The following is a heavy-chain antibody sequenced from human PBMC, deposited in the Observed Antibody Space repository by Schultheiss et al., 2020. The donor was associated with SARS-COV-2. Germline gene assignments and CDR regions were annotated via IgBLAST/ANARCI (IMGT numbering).Heavy chain of an antibody. J-gene: IGHJ6*02. CDR3: ARAITSEGYYYYYGMDV. CDR2: ISYDGSNK. V-gene: IGHV3-30*03. Sequence: GEPLKISCAASGFTFSNAWMSWVRQAPGKGLEWVAVISYDGSNKYYADSVKGRFTISRDNSKNTLYLQMNSLRAEDTAVYYCARAITSEGYYYYYGMDVWGQGTTVTVSS. CDR1: GFTFSNAW. D-gene: IGHD3-16*01.